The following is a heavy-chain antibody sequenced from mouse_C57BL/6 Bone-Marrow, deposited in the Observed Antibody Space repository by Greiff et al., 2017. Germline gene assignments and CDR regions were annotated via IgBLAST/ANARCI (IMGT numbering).Heavy chain of an antibody. Sequence: VTLKVSGAELVRPGASVKLSCTASGFNIKDDYMHWVKQRPEQGLEWIGWIDPENGDTEYASKFQGKATITADTSSNTAYLQLSSLTSEDTAVYYCTNGGMDYWGQGTSVTVSS. V-gene: IGHV14-4*01. CDR1: GFNIKDDY. J-gene: IGHJ4*01. CDR3: TNGGMDY. CDR2: IDPENGDT.